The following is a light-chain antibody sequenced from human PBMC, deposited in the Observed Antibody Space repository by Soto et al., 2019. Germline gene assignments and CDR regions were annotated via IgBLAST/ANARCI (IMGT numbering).Light chain of an antibody. CDR1: SSDVGGYSY. Sequence: QSALTQPPSASGSPGQSVTISCTGTSSDVGGYSYVSWYQQLPGKAPKLMIYDVSDRPSGVSNRFSGSKSGNTASLTISGLQAEDEADYYCSSYTSSSLYVFGTGTKLTVL. CDR3: SSYTSSSLYV. J-gene: IGLJ1*01. V-gene: IGLV2-14*01. CDR2: DVS.